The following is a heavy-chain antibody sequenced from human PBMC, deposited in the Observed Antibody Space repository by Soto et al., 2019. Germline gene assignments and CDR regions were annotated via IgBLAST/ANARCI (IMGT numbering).Heavy chain of an antibody. CDR2: VHPGDSDT. CDR3: ARHTGVVTPISGYYYGMDV. Sequence: GESLKISCKGSGYSFSSQWIGWVRQMPGRGLEWMGIVHPGDSDTRYRPSFQGQVTISADKSITTAYLQWSSLKPSDTAIYYCARHTGVVTPISGYYYGMDVWGQGTTVTAP. V-gene: IGHV5-51*01. CDR1: GYSFSSQW. D-gene: IGHD2-21*02. J-gene: IGHJ6*02.